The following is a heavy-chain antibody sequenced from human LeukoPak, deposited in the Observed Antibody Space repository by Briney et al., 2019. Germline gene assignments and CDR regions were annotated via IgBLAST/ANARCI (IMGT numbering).Heavy chain of an antibody. D-gene: IGHD3-10*01. CDR1: GFTFSSFW. Sequence: GGSPRLTCAASGFTFSSFWMHWVRQAPGKGPVWVSRINSDGGRTNYADSVKGRFTISRDNAKNTLYLQMNSLRAEDTAVYYCARGGYFGSGIYYNDYWGQGTLVTVSS. J-gene: IGHJ4*02. CDR2: INSDGGRT. CDR3: ARGGYFGSGIYYNDY. V-gene: IGHV3-74*01.